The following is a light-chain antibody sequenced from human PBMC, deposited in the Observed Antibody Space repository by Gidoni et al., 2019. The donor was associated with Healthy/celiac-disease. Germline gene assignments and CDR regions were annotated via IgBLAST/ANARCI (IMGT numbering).Light chain of an antibody. Sequence: EIVMTQSPATLSVSPGERATLPCRASQSVSSNLAWYQQKPGQAPRLLIYGASTRATGIPARFSGSGSGTEFTLTLSSLQSEDFAVYYCQQYNNWPRTFGPGTKVDIK. J-gene: IGKJ3*01. CDR3: QQYNNWPRT. V-gene: IGKV3-15*01. CDR2: GAS. CDR1: QSVSSN.